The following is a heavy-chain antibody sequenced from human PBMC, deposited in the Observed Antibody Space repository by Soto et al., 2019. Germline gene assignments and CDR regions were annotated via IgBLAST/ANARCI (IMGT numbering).Heavy chain of an antibody. J-gene: IGHJ6*02. CDR1: GGSISSGGYS. Sequence: QLQLQESGSGLVKPSQTLSLTCAVSGGSISSGGYSWSWLRQPPGKGLEWIGYIYHSGGTYYNPSLKSRVTISVDRSKNQFSRKLSSVTAADTAVYYCAGRGYYHHSGRDVWGQGTTVTVSS. CDR2: IYHSGGT. V-gene: IGHV4-30-2*01. CDR3: AGRGYYHHSGRDV. D-gene: IGHD3-22*01.